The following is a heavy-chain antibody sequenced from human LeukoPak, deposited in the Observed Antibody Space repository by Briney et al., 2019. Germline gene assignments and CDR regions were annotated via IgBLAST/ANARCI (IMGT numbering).Heavy chain of an antibody. CDR1: GGSISSYY. CDR3: ARSYSFSWFDP. Sequence: SETLSLTCTVSGGSISSYYWSWTRHPPGKGLEWIGYIYYSGSTNYNPSLKSRVTISVDTSKNQFSLKLSSVTAADTAVYYCARSYSFSWFDPWGQGTLVTVSS. CDR2: IYYSGST. D-gene: IGHD2-15*01. V-gene: IGHV4-59*08. J-gene: IGHJ5*02.